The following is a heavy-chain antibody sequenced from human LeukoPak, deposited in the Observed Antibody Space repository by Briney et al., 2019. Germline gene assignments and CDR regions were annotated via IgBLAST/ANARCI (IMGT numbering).Heavy chain of an antibody. Sequence: PGGSLRLSCAASGFTFSSHWMHWVRHAPGKGLVWVSRIKRDGSTTTYADSVKGRFTISRDNAKNTLYLQMNSLRAEDTAVYYCARGGPEYSGYDLFDYWGQGTLVTVSS. CDR2: IKRDGSTT. J-gene: IGHJ4*02. CDR3: ARGGPEYSGYDLFDY. D-gene: IGHD5-12*01. CDR1: GFTFSSHW. V-gene: IGHV3-74*01.